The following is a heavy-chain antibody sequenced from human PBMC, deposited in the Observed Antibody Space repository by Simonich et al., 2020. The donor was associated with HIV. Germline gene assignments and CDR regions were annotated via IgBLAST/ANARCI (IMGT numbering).Heavy chain of an antibody. V-gene: IGHV4-34*02. CDR3: ARHRPSGNYLYEVDYFDF. J-gene: IGHJ4*02. CDR1: GGSFSGYY. D-gene: IGHD1-26*01. Sequence: VQLQQWSAGLLKPSETLSLTCAVYGGSFSGYYWSWIRQPPGKGLEWIGEISHVGTTNNNPSLKSRGTISVDTSKKQISLRLSSGTAADTAVYYCARHRPSGNYLYEVDYFDFWGQGTLVTVSS. CDR2: ISHVGTT.